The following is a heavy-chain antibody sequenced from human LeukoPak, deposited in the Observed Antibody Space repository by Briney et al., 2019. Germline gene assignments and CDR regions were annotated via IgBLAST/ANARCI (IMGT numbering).Heavy chain of an antibody. CDR1: GASVTMGSYY. Sequence: SETLSLTCSVSGASVTMGSYYWAWIRQPPGKGLEWIVTFHFSGSTYYNPSLKSRVTISVDTSKNSVSLMLRSVTAADTAVYFCARPFQDYDKGTFFYFFDFWGQGILVTVSS. J-gene: IGHJ4*02. CDR3: ARPFQDYDKGTFFYFFDF. CDR2: FHFSGST. D-gene: IGHD3-22*01. V-gene: IGHV4-39*01.